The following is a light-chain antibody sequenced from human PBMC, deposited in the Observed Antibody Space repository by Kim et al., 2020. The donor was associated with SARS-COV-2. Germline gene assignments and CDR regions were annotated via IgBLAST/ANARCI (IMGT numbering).Light chain of an antibody. CDR1: ISSH. CDR2: AVS. J-gene: IGKJ2*01. Sequence: ISSHLAWYQQKPGKAPKLLIYAVSTLQTGVSPRFTGDRSGQDFTLTINSLQPEDSATYYCLQVYSYPYTFGPGNKLEI. CDR3: LQVYSYPYT. V-gene: IGKV1-9*01.